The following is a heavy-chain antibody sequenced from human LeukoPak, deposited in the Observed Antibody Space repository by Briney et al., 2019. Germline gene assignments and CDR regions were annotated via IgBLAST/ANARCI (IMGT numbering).Heavy chain of an antibody. Sequence: SETPSLTCAVSGGSISSYYWSWIRQPPGKGLEWLGYMHYSGTTNYNPALKSRVTISVDTSKDQFSLKLSSVTAADTAVYYCAATDIAAAGTWLDPWGQGTLVTVSS. CDR3: AATDIAAAGTWLDP. D-gene: IGHD6-13*01. CDR1: GGSISSYY. J-gene: IGHJ5*02. CDR2: MHYSGTT. V-gene: IGHV4-59*01.